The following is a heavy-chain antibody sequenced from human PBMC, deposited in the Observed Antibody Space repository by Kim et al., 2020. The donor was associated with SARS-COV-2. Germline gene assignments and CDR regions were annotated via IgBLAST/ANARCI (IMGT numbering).Heavy chain of an antibody. J-gene: IGHJ5*02. CDR1: GGSFSGYY. Sequence: SETLSLTCAVYGGSFSGYYWSWIRQPPGKGLEWVGEINHSGSTNYNPALKSRVTISVDTSKNQFSLKLRSGTAADKAAYYCARGAYSGGCYGNKNWFDP. D-gene: IGHD6-19*01. CDR2: INHSGST. V-gene: IGHV4-34*01. CDR3: ARGAYSGGCYGNKNWFDP.